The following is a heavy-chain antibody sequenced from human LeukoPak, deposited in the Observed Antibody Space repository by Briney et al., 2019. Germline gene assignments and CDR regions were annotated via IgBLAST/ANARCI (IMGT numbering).Heavy chain of an antibody. CDR1: GGSFSGYY. Sequence: SETLSLTCAVYGGSFSGYYWSWIRQPPGKGLEWIGYIYYSGSTNYNPSLKSRVTISVDTSKNQFSLKLSSVTAADTAVYYRARDRVHSSGYSTFDYWGQGTLVTVSS. J-gene: IGHJ4*02. D-gene: IGHD3-22*01. V-gene: IGHV4-59*01. CDR3: ARDRVHSSGYSTFDY. CDR2: IYYSGST.